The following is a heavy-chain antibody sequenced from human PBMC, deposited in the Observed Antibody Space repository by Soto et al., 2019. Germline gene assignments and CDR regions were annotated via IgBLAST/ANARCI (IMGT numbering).Heavy chain of an antibody. D-gene: IGHD3-22*01. CDR2: INPSGGST. CDR1: GYTFTSYY. J-gene: IGHJ4*02. V-gene: IGHV1-46*01. CDR3: ARGSLTMIVVVMALWFDY. Sequence: QVQLVQSGAEVKKPGASVKVSCKASGYTFTSYYMHWVRQAPGQGLEWMGIINPSGGSTSYAQKFQGRVTMTRDTSTSTVYMELSRLRSEDTAVYYCARGSLTMIVVVMALWFDYWGQGTLVTVSS.